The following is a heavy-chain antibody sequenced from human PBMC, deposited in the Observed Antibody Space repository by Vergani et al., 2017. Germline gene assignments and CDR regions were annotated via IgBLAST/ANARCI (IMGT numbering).Heavy chain of an antibody. Sequence: EVQLVESGGGLVKPGGSLRLSCAASGFTFSSYSMNWVRQAPGKGLEWVSSISSSSSYIYYADSVKGRFTISRDNAKNSLYLQMNSLRAEDTAVYYCARKGIAAAGTLGDYYYYMDVWGKGTTVTVSS. J-gene: IGHJ6*03. CDR1: GFTFSSYS. CDR3: ARKGIAAAGTLGDYYYYMDV. CDR2: ISSSSSYI. V-gene: IGHV3-21*01. D-gene: IGHD6-13*01.